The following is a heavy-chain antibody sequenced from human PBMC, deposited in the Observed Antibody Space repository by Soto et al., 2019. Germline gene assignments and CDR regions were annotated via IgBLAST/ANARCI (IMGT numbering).Heavy chain of an antibody. V-gene: IGHV4-34*01. Sequence: QVQLQQWGAGPLRPLETLSLTCGVSGGSFSGYYWAWIRQSPGKGLEWIGEINDRRSINYNPSLKSRVSISVDPSKNHYSLNLRSVTAADTAVYYCARARHDMLTGPPWVWYFELWVRGTLVTV. CDR3: ARARHDMLTGPPWVWYFEL. CDR2: INDRRSI. D-gene: IGHD3-9*01. J-gene: IGHJ2*01. CDR1: GGSFSGYY.